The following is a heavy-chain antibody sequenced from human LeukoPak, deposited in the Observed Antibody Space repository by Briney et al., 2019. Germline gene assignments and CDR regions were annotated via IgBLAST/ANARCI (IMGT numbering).Heavy chain of an antibody. Sequence: GGSLRLSCAPSGFTFISYAMNWVRQAPGKGLEWGSAIIGSGDNTYSAASVKGRFKISRDNYKNTLYMQMNSLRAEDTAVYYCAKDRGDNDARSRFEPWGQGALGSVS. V-gene: IGHV3-23*01. CDR2: IIGSGDNT. J-gene: IGHJ5*02. CDR1: GFTFISYA. CDR3: AKDRGDNDARSRFEP. D-gene: IGHD4-17*01.